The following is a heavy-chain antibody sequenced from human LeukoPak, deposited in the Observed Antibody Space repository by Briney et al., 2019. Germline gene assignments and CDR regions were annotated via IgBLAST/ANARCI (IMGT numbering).Heavy chain of an antibody. D-gene: IGHD1-26*01. Sequence: GGSLRLSCAASGFTFTNYWMSWVRQAPGKGPEWVAMIREDGGDIYYVGSVKGRFTISRDNAKNSLLLQMNSLRAEDTAVYYCVRDRGSGSSQTHEFFEHWGQGNLVTVSS. V-gene: IGHV3-7*01. CDR1: GFTFTNYW. CDR2: IREDGGDI. CDR3: VRDRGSGSSQTHEFFEH. J-gene: IGHJ1*01.